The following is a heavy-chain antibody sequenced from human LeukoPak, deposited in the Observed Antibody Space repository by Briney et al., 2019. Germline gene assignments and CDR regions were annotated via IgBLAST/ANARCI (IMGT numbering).Heavy chain of an antibody. V-gene: IGHV3-7*03. CDR1: GFTFSSHW. CDR2: IKQDGSEK. J-gene: IGHJ4*02. Sequence: PGGSLRLSCGASGFTFSSHWMSWVRQVTGKGLEWVANIKQDGSEKYYVDSVEGRFTISRDNAKNSLYLQMNSLRAEDTAVYFCARDQTTVGLDFWGQGTLVSVSS. CDR3: ARDQTTVGLDF. D-gene: IGHD4-23*01.